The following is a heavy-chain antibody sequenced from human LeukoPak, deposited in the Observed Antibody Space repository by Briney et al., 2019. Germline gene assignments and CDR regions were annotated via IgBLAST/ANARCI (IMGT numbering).Heavy chain of an antibody. D-gene: IGHD2-15*01. Sequence: SETLSLTCTVSGVSISTSRYYWGWIRQPPGKGLEWIGYIYYSGSTNYNPSLKSRVTISVDTPKNQFSLKLSSVTAADTAVYYCARNRGVCSGGSCYSYWFDPWGQGTLVTVSS. CDR1: GVSISTSRYY. J-gene: IGHJ5*02. CDR2: IYYSGST. CDR3: ARNRGVCSGGSCYSYWFDP. V-gene: IGHV4-61*05.